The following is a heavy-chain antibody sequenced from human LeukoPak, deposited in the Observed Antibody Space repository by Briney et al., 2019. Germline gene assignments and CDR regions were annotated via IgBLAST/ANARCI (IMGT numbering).Heavy chain of an antibody. V-gene: IGHV3-23*01. Sequence: GGSLRLSCAASGFTFSNAWMSWVRQAPGKGLEWVPAISGSGGSTYYADPVKGRFTISRDNSKNTLYLQMNSLRAEDTAVYYCAKDKEKVAGNWFDPWGQGTLVTVSS. D-gene: IGHD6-19*01. J-gene: IGHJ5*02. CDR1: GFTFSNAW. CDR3: AKDKEKVAGNWFDP. CDR2: ISGSGGST.